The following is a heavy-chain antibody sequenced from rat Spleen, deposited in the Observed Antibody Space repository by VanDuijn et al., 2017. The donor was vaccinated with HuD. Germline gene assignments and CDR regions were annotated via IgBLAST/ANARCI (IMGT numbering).Heavy chain of an antibody. CDR3: ARDGLLQWGSGVMGA. Sequence: QVQLKESGPGLVQPSQTLSLTCTVSGFSLIRYNVHWVRQPPGEGLEWMGRMTYNGDTSYNSALKSRLSISRDTSKSQVFLKMSSMQTEDTAAYYCARDGLLQWGSGVMGAWGQGASVTVSS. CDR2: MTYNGDT. D-gene: IGHD1-1*01. J-gene: IGHJ4*01. V-gene: IGHV2-63*01. CDR1: GFSLIRYN.